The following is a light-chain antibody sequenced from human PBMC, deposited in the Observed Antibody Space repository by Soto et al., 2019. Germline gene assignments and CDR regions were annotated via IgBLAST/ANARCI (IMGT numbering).Light chain of an antibody. CDR2: DAS. Sequence: DIQLTQSPSTLSASVGDRFTITCLASQGITGWLAWYQQKPGKAPKLLIFDASTLESGVPPRFTGSGSGTEFTLTITGLQPEDFATYYCQHSYNMPIAFGQGTRLEI. J-gene: IGKJ5*01. V-gene: IGKV1-5*01. CDR3: QHSYNMPIA. CDR1: QGITGW.